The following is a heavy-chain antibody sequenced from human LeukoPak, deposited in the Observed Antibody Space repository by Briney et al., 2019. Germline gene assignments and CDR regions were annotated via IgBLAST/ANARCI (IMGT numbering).Heavy chain of an antibody. J-gene: IGHJ6*03. V-gene: IGHV1-2*06. D-gene: IGHD3-10*01. CDR1: GYTFTGYY. CDR3: ARDGYYGSGSATLYYYYMDV. Sequence: ASVKVSCKASGYTFTGYYMHWVRQAPGQGLEGMGRINPNSGGTNYAQKFQGRVTMTRDTSISTAYMELRRLRSDDTAVYYCARDGYYGSGSATLYYYYMDVWGKGTTVTVSS. CDR2: INPNSGGT.